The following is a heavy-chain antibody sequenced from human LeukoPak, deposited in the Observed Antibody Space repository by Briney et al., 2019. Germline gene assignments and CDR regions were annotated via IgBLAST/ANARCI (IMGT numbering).Heavy chain of an antibody. J-gene: IGHJ4*02. CDR2: INSDGSST. D-gene: IGHD3-9*01. Sequence: GRSLRLSCAASGFTFDDYAMHWVRQAPGKGLVWVSRINSDGSSTSYADSVKGRFTISRDNAKNTLYLQMNSLRAEDTAVYYCASSVDYDILTGLDYWGQGTLVTVSS. V-gene: IGHV3-74*01. CDR3: ASSVDYDILTGLDY. CDR1: GFTFDDYA.